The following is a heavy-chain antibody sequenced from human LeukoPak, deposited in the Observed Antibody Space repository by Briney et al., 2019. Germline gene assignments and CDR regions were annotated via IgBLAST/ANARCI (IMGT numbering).Heavy chain of an antibody. V-gene: IGHV4-30-4*08. CDR2: IYYSGST. Sequence: TSETLSLTCTVSGGSISSGNYYWNWIRQPPGKGLEWIGYIYYSGSTYYNPSLKSRVTISGDTSKNQFSLKLSSVTAADTAMYYCARSLWGLNYYYYYMDVWGKGTTVTVSS. J-gene: IGHJ6*03. CDR3: ARSLWGLNYYYYYMDV. D-gene: IGHD3-10*01. CDR1: GGSISSGNYY.